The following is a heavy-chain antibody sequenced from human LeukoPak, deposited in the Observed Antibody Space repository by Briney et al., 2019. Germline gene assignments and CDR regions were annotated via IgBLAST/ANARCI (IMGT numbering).Heavy chain of an antibody. V-gene: IGHV3-7*01. CDR1: GFTFNTSW. Sequence: GGSLRLSCTASGFTFNTSWMTWVRQAPGRGLEWVANIKQDGSETYYVDSVKGRFTISRDNAKNSLYLQMNSLRAEDTAVYYCARKLYYYDTSAAGWFDPLGQETLVTVSS. CDR3: ARKLYYYDTSAAGWFDP. J-gene: IGHJ5*02. D-gene: IGHD3-22*01. CDR2: IKQDGSET.